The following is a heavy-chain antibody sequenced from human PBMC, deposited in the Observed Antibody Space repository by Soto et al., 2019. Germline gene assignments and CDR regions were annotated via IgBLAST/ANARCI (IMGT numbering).Heavy chain of an antibody. CDR1: GVSITSHY. Sequence: SETLSLTCTVSGVSITSHYWSWIRQSPGKGLEWIAYMHHSGSTNYNPSLKSRVTVSIDTSKSQVSLRLSSVTAADTAVYYCARIPSPWGQGTLVTVS. V-gene: IGHV4-59*08. CDR2: MHHSGST. D-gene: IGHD2-21*01. J-gene: IGHJ5*02. CDR3: ARIPSP.